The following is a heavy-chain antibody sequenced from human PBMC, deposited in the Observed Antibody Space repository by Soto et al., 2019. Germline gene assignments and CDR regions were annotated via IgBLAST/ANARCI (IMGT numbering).Heavy chain of an antibody. CDR1: GSSISSGGYS. D-gene: IGHD4-4*01. CDR2: IYYSGST. J-gene: IGHJ4*02. CDR3: ARGMTTVTTLDY. V-gene: IGHV4-30-2*01. Sequence: PSETLSLTCAVSGSSISSGGYSWSWIRQPPGKGLEWIGYIYYSGSTYYNPSLKSRVTISVDRSKNQFSLKLSSVTAADTAVYYCARGMTTVTTLDYWGQGTLVTVSS.